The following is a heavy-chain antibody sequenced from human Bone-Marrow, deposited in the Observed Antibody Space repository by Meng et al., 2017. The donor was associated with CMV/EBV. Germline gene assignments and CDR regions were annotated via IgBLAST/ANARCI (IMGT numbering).Heavy chain of an antibody. CDR1: GLTFSNAW. CDR2: IKSKTDGGTT. Sequence: GGSLRLSCAASGLTFSNAWMSWVRQAPGKGLEWVGRIKSKTDGGTTDYAAPVKGRFTISSDDSENTLYLQMNSLKTEDTAVYYCTTAPVRASDCIEYSSSCAAIGPVPVDYWGQGPLVTVYS. D-gene: IGHD6-6*01. CDR3: TTAPVRASDCIEYSSSCAAIGPVPVDY. V-gene: IGHV3-15*01. J-gene: IGHJ4*02.